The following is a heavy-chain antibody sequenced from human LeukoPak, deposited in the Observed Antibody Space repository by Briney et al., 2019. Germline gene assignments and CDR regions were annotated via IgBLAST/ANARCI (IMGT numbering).Heavy chain of an antibody. V-gene: IGHV4-38-2*02. Sequence: SETLSLTCIVSGYSISSGYYWGWIRQPPGKGLEWIGSISQTGSTFYNPSPTSRVTISLDTSKNQYSLMLRAVTAADTAVYYCARWVNWFDPWGQGTLVTVSS. J-gene: IGHJ5*02. CDR2: ISQTGST. CDR1: GYSISSGYY. CDR3: ARWVNWFDP.